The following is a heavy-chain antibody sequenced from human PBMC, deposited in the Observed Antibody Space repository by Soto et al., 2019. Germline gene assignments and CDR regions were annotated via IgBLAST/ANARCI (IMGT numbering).Heavy chain of an antibody. CDR2: LYYGGST. J-gene: IGHJ4*02. V-gene: IGHV4-39*01. CDR3: ARVDTYGDPGLDEDY. D-gene: IGHD4-17*01. CDR1: GGSISSSGYY. Sequence: SETLSLTCTISGGSISSSGYYWGWIRQPPGTGLEWIGSLYYGGSTYYNPSLKSRVTISADTSKNQFSLKVNSVTAADTAVYYCARVDTYGDPGLDEDYWGQGTLVTVSS.